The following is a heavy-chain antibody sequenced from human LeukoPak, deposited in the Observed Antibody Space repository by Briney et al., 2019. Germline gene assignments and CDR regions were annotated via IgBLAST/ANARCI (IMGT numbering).Heavy chain of an antibody. CDR1: GGTFSSYA. D-gene: IGHD1-26*01. CDR2: IIPIFGTA. V-gene: IGHV1-69*05. Sequence: ASVKVSCKASGGTFSSYAISWVRQAPGQGLEWMGGIIPIFGTANYAQKFQGRVTITTDESTSTAYMELSSLRSEDTAVYYCARLQYSGSYFQGYDYWGQGTLVTVSS. CDR3: ARLQYSGSYFQGYDY. J-gene: IGHJ4*02.